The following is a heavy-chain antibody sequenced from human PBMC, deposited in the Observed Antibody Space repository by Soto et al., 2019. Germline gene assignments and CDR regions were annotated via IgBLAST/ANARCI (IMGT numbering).Heavy chain of an antibody. J-gene: IGHJ4*02. V-gene: IGHV4-4*07. CDR2: IYTDGTT. D-gene: IGHD2-15*01. CDR3: AREVRGGFTGIFDQ. Sequence: QVQLQGSGPGQVKPSETLSLTYTVSGDSISDYFYWSWIRQPAGKGLEWIGRIYTDGTTKYNPSLKSRVTLSLDKSKNQCSLRLSSVTAADTAVYYFAREVRGGFTGIFDQWGRGSRVTVSS. CDR1: GDSISDYFY.